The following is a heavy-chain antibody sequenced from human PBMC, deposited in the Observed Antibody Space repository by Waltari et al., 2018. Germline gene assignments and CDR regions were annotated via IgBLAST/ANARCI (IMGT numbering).Heavy chain of an antibody. CDR2: IYYIGST. CDR1: GGSISSYY. J-gene: IGHJ3*02. CDR3: ARDRGYSYGYDAFDI. D-gene: IGHD5-18*01. Sequence: QVQLQESGPGLVKPSETLSLTCTVSGGSISSYYWSWIRQPPGKGLEWIGYIYYIGSTNYNPSLKSRVTISVDTSKNQFSLKLSSVTAADTAVYYCARDRGYSYGYDAFDIWGQGTMVTVSS. V-gene: IGHV4-59*01.